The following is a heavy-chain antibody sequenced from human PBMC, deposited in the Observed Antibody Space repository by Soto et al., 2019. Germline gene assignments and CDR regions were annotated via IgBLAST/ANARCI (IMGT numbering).Heavy chain of an antibody. Sequence: PGESLKISCKGSGYSFPSYWIAWVRQMPGKGLEWMGITYPRDSDTRYSPSFQGQVTISTDKSISTAYLQWSSLKASDTAMYYCARSISSWREFDYWGQGTLVTVSS. CDR2: TYPRDSDT. J-gene: IGHJ4*02. CDR1: GYSFPSYW. CDR3: ARSISSWREFDY. V-gene: IGHV5-51*01. D-gene: IGHD6-13*01.